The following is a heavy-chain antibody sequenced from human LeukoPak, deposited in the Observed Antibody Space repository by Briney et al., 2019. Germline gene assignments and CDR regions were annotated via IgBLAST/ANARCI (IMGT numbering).Heavy chain of an antibody. J-gene: IGHJ4*02. Sequence: ASESLSLTCAVSGYSISSGYYWGWIRQPPGKGLEWIGSIYHSGSTYYNPSLKSRVTISVDTSKHQFSLKLSSVTAADTAVYYCARAPVPAATSYFDYWGQGTLVTVSS. CDR2: IYHSGST. CDR3: ARAPVPAATSYFDY. CDR1: GYSISSGYY. V-gene: IGHV4-38-2*01. D-gene: IGHD2-2*01.